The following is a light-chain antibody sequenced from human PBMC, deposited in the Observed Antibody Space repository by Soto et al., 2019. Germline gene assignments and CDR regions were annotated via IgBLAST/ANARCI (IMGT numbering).Light chain of an antibody. CDR1: TGDVTSNHY. J-gene: IGLJ2*01. CDR2: DTS. V-gene: IGLV7-46*01. CDR3: FLIYSGVWG. Sequence: QTVVTQESSLTVSPGGTVTLTCGSSTGDVTSNHYPFWFQQKPGQAPRTLIYDTSKTHSWTPARFSASLLGGKAALTLSGAQPEDEADYYCFLIYSGVWGVGGGTQLTVL.